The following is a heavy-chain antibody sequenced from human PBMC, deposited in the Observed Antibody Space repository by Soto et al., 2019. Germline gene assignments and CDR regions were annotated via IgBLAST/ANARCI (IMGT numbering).Heavy chain of an antibody. J-gene: IGHJ4*02. CDR2: MDPGSGKT. D-gene: IGHD2-2*01. CDR1: GYTFTSND. CDR3: ARPLRSSTRCGPYFFDS. V-gene: IGHV1-8*01. Sequence: QVQLVQSGAEVKKPGASVKVSCKPSGYTFTSNDINWVRQAPGQGPERMEWMDPGSGKTGFAQKFQGRITVTGNSSISTAYMELSSLRSDDTAVYFCARPLRSSTRCGPYFFDSWGQGSLVTVSS.